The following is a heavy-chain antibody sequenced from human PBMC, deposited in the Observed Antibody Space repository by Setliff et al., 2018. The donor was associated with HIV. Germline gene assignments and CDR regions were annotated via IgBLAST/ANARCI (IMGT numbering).Heavy chain of an antibody. CDR1: GFTFSIHA. Sequence: GGSLRLSCAAPGFTFSIHAMSWVRQAPGKGLEWVSAISGSGGNTYYADSVKGRFTVSRDNSKNTLYLQMNGLRAEDTAVYYCAKGSGKITIYYYYMDVWGKGTTVTVSS. CDR2: ISGSGGNT. V-gene: IGHV3-23*01. CDR3: AKGSGKITIYYYYMDV. D-gene: IGHD3-3*01. J-gene: IGHJ6*03.